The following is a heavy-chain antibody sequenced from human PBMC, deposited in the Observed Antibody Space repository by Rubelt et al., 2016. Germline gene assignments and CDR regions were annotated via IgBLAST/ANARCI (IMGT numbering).Heavy chain of an antibody. CDR2: ISAYNGNT. J-gene: IGHJ4*02. V-gene: IGHV1-18*01. Sequence: QVQLVQSGAEVKKPGSSVKVSCKASGGTFSSYAISWVRQAPGQGLEWMGWISAYNGNTHYAQKVQGRLTMTTDTSTSTAYMELRSLRPDDSAVYYCVSESGDYWGQGTLVTVSS. CDR1: GGTFSSYA. CDR3: VSESGDY.